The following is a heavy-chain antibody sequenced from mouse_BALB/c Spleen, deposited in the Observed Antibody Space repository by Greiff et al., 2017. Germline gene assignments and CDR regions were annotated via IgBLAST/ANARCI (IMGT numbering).Heavy chain of an antibody. V-gene: IGHV1-7*01. J-gene: IGHJ4*01. CDR2: INPSTGYT. D-gene: IGHD1-1*01. CDR3: ARGVTTVVVDY. CDR1: GYTFTSYW. Sequence: QVQLKQSGAELAKPGASVKMSCKASGYTFTSYWMHWVKQRPGQGLEWIGYINPSTGYTEYNQKFKDKATLTADKSSSTAYMQLSSLTSENSAVYYCARGVTTVVVDYWGQGTSVTVSS.